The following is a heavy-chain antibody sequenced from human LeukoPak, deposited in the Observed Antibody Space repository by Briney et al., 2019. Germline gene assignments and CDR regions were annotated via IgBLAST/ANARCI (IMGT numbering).Heavy chain of an antibody. Sequence: PSETLSLTCTVSGGSISSGGYYWSWIRQPPGKGLEWIGYIYHSGSTYYNPSLKSRVTISVDRSKNQFSLKLSSVTAADTAVYYCARLVRGVIKMRGYNWFDPWGQGTLVTVSS. CDR1: GGSISSGGYY. J-gene: IGHJ5*02. D-gene: IGHD3-10*01. CDR2: IYHSGST. CDR3: ARLVRGVIKMRGYNWFDP. V-gene: IGHV4-30-2*01.